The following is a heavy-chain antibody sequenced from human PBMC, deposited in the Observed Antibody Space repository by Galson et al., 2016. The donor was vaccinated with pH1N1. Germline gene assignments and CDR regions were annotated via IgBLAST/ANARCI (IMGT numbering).Heavy chain of an antibody. CDR1: GFSLSTSGMS. J-gene: IGHJ3*01. V-gene: IGHV2-70*13. CDR3: ARWFGVSLYGRHTGAFDF. CDR2: IDWDDDK. Sequence: PALVKPTQTLTLTCTFSGFSLSTSGMSVSWIRQPPGKTLEWLAIIDWDDDKDYSTSLKTRLTISKYTSKNQVVLTMTNMDPVDTATYFCARWFGVSLYGRHTGAFDFWGQGTIVTVSS. D-gene: IGHD3-10*01.